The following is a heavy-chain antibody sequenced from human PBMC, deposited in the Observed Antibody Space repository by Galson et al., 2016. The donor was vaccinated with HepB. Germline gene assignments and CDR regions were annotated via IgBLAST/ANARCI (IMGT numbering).Heavy chain of an antibody. V-gene: IGHV1-46*01. Sequence: SVKVSCKASGYTFTSYYMHWVRQAPGQGLEWMGIVNPSGGSTSYAQKFQGRVTMTRDMSTSTVYMELSRLRSEDTAVYYCARDRHYYGSGSYPSRYFDYWGQGTLVTVSS. CDR1: GYTFTSYY. CDR3: ARDRHYYGSGSYPSRYFDY. D-gene: IGHD3-10*01. CDR2: VNPSGGST. J-gene: IGHJ4*02.